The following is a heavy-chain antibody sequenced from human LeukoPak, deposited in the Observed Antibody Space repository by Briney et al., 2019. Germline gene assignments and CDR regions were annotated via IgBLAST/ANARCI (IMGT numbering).Heavy chain of an antibody. V-gene: IGHV5-51*01. J-gene: IGHJ6*02. Sequence: ASVKVSCKVSGYTLTELSMHWVRQMPGKGLEWMGIIYPGDSDTRYSPSFQGQVTISADKSISTAYLQWSSLKASDTAMYYCARPNSRGYYYGMDVWGQGTTVTVSS. CDR2: IYPGDSDT. D-gene: IGHD6-13*01. CDR1: GYTLTELS. CDR3: ARPNSRGYYYGMDV.